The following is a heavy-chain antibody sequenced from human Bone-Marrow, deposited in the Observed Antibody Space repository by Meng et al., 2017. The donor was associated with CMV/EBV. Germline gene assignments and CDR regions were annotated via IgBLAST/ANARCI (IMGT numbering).Heavy chain of an antibody. D-gene: IGHD2-15*01. CDR2: ISSSNSYT. J-gene: IGHJ6*01. CDR1: GFTFSSYT. Sequence: SCAASGFTFSSYTMIWVRQSPGKGLEWVSSISSSNSYTFYIDSVKGRFSISRDNTKNSVYLQMNSLRAEDTAIYYCVRVLEDVVVVVPNYYYGMDAWGQGTAVTVSS. CDR3: VRVLEDVVVVVPNYYYGMDA. V-gene: IGHV3-21*01.